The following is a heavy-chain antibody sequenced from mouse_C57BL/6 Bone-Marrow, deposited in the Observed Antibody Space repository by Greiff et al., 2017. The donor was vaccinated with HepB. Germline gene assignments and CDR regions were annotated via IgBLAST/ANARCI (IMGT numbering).Heavy chain of an antibody. CDR3: ARRWECYGSSSWYFDV. D-gene: IGHD1-1*01. CDR2: ISNLAYSI. CDR1: GFTFSDYG. V-gene: IGHV5-15*04. J-gene: IGHJ1*03. Sequence: EVMLVESGGGLVQPGGSLKLSCAASGFTFSDYGMAWVRQAPRKGHEWVAFISNLAYSIYYADTVTGRFTISRENAKNTLYLEMSSLRSEDTAMYYCARRWECYGSSSWYFDVWGTGTTVTVAS.